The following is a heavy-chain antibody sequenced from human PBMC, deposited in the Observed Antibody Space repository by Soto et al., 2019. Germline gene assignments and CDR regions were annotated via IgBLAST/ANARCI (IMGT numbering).Heavy chain of an antibody. D-gene: IGHD5-18*01. CDR3: VRNTGWDTPMVH. CDR2: IYSGGTT. Sequence: GGSLRLSCAASGFTVSSNYMSWVRQAPGKGLEWVSVIYSGGTTYYADSVKGRFTISRDNSRNTLYLQMNSLRAEDTAVYYCVRNTGWDTPMVHWGRGTLVTVSS. J-gene: IGHJ4*02. V-gene: IGHV3-66*01. CDR1: GFTVSSNY.